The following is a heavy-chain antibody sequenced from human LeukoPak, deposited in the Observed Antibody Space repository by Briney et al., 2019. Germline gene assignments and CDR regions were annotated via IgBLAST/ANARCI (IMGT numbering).Heavy chain of an antibody. CDR2: IDPSDSYT. J-gene: IGHJ4*02. V-gene: IGHV5-10-1*01. CDR1: GYSFTSYW. D-gene: IGHD6-19*01. CDR3: ARRTPGSSSIDR. Sequence: GESLKISCKGSGYSFTSYWISWVRQMPGKGLEWMGRIDPSDSYTNYSPSFQGHVTISADKSISTAYLQWSSLKASDTAMYYCARRTPGSSSIDRWGQGTLVTVSS.